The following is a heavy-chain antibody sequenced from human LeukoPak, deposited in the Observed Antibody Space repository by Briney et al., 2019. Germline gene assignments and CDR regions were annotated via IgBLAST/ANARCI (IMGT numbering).Heavy chain of an antibody. V-gene: IGHV1-18*01. CDR3: ARGQDSSSWYSYYYYYYMDV. Sequence: ASVKVSCKASGYTFTSYGISWMRQAPGQGLEWMGWISGYNGNTNYAQKLQGRVTMTTDTSTSTAYMELSSLRSEDTAVYYCARGQDSSSWYSYYYYYYMDVWGKGTTVTISS. J-gene: IGHJ6*03. CDR2: ISGYNGNT. CDR1: GYTFTSYG. D-gene: IGHD6-13*01.